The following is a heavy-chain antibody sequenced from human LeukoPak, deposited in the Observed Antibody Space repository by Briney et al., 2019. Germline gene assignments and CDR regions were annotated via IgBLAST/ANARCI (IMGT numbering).Heavy chain of an antibody. V-gene: IGHV4-34*01. CDR3: ARGYSSSSFRY. CDR2: INHSGST. D-gene: IGHD6-6*01. Sequence: SETLSLTCAVYGGSFSGYYWSWIRQPSGKGLEWIGEINHSGSTNYNPSLKSRVTISVDTSKNQFSLKLSSVTAADTAVYYCARGYSSSSFRYWGQGTLVTVSS. J-gene: IGHJ4*02. CDR1: GGSFSGYY.